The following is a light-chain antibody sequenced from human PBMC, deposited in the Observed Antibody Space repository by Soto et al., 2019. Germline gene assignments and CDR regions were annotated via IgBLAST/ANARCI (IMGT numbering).Light chain of an antibody. CDR3: QQSYSTSST. J-gene: IGKJ3*01. Sequence: DIQMTQSPSSLSASVGDRVTITCRASQSISSYLNWYQQKPGKAPKLLIYAASSLQSGVPSRFSGSGSGTDFTLIISSLQPEDFATYYCQQSYSTSSTFGPGTKVDIK. CDR1: QSISSY. V-gene: IGKV1-39*01. CDR2: AAS.